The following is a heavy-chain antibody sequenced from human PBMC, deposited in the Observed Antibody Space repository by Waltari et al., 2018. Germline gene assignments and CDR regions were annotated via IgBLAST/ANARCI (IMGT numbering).Heavy chain of an antibody. CDR2: INHSGST. V-gene: IGHV4-34*01. D-gene: IGHD6-19*01. CDR3: ARGAVAGHIDY. CDR1: GGSFSGYY. Sequence: QVQLQQWGAGLLKPSETLSLTCAVYGGSFSGYYWSWIRQPPGKGLGWFGEINHSGSTNYNPSLKSRVTIAVDTSKNQFSLKRSSVTAADTAVYYCARGAVAGHIDYWGQGTLVTVSS. J-gene: IGHJ4*02.